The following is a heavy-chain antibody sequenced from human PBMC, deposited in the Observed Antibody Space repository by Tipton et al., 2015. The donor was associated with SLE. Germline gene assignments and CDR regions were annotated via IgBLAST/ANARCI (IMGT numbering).Heavy chain of an antibody. D-gene: IGHD3-10*01. J-gene: IGHJ6*03. CDR2: INHSGST. V-gene: IGHV4-34*01. Sequence: LSCAVYGGSFSGYYWNWIRQPPGKGLEWIGEINHSGSTNYNPSLKSRVTISVDTSKNQFSLKLSSVTAADTAVYYCARSLLWSGGPGYYYMDVWGNGTTVTVSS. CDR1: GGSFSGYY. CDR3: ARSLLWSGGPGYYYMDV.